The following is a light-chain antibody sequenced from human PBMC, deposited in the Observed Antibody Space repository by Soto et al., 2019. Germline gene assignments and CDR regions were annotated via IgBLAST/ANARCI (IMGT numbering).Light chain of an antibody. J-gene: IGKJ1*01. Sequence: EIVLTQSPGTLSFSPGERVTLSCRASQSVRSDLAWYQQKPGRAPRLLIYGASTRATGMPARFSGSGSGTEFTLTISSLQSEDFAVYYCRQYNDWPPTFGQGTKVDIK. CDR1: QSVRSD. CDR3: RQYNDWPPT. V-gene: IGKV3-15*01. CDR2: GAS.